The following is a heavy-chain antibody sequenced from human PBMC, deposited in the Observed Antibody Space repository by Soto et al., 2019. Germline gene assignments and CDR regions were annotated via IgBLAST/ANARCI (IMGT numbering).Heavy chain of an antibody. CDR2: IYSGGST. J-gene: IGHJ4*02. D-gene: IGHD2-2*01. V-gene: IGHV3-53*01. Sequence: PGGSLRLSCAASGFTVSSNYMSWVRQAPGKGLEWVSVIYSGGSTYYADSVKGRFTISRDNSKNTLYLQMNSLRAEDTAVYYCAKGSYSVVVPAATEFDYWGQGTPVTVSS. CDR1: GFTVSSNY. CDR3: AKGSYSVVVPAATEFDY.